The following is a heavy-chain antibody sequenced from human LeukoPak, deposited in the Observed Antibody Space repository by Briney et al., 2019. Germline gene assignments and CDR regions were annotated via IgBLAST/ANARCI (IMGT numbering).Heavy chain of an antibody. D-gene: IGHD4-11*01. V-gene: IGHV4-61*01. Sequence: PSETLSLTCTVSGGSVYSGSYFWSWIRQPPGKGLEWIGYIQNSARTNYNPSLESRVTISVDSSKDQFSLRLSSVTAAGTAVYYCATDYSNFYGMDVWGQWTTVTVSS. J-gene: IGHJ6*02. CDR2: IQNSART. CDR3: ATDYSNFYGMDV. CDR1: GGSVYSGSYF.